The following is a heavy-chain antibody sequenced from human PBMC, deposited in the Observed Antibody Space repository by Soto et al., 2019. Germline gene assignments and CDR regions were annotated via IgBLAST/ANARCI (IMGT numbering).Heavy chain of an antibody. Sequence: QVQLQESGPGLVKPSQTLSLTCTVSGGSISGGGSYWSWIRQHPGKGLEWIGYIHYSGTTYYNPSLESRITISIDTSKKEFSLKLTSVTAADTAVYYCARDRDSYGFHDYWGQGTLVTVSS. V-gene: IGHV4-31*03. J-gene: IGHJ4*02. CDR2: IHYSGTT. CDR1: GGSISGGGSY. CDR3: ARDRDSYGFHDY. D-gene: IGHD5-18*01.